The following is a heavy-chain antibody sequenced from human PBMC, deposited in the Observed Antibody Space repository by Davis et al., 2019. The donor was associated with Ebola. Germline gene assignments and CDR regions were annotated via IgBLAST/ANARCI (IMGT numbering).Heavy chain of an antibody. V-gene: IGHV4-39*07. CDR2: IYYSGST. J-gene: IGHJ6*03. CDR3: ASQSPEKTWGLTTVGYYYYYYMDV. D-gene: IGHD4-11*01. CDR1: GGSISSSSYY. Sequence: PSETLSLTCTVSGGSISSSSYYWGWIRQPPGKGLEWIGSIYYSGSTYYNPSLKSRVTISVDTSKNQFSLKLSSVTAADTAVYYCASQSPEKTWGLTTVGYYYYYYMDVWGKGTTVTVSS.